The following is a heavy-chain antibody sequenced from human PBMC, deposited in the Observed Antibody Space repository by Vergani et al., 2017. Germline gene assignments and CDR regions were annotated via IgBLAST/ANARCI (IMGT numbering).Heavy chain of an antibody. CDR1: SYSISSDYY. V-gene: IGHV4-38-2*01. J-gene: IGHJ4*02. D-gene: IGHD3-10*01. Sequence: QVQLQESGPGLVKTSETVSLTCAVSSYSISSDYYWGWIRQTPGKGLEWIGSIYNSGRTYDNPSLRGRVTMSVDTSRNQFSLKLDPVIAADTAVYYCARRTTMVRGVLEIARYYFDYWGQGTLVTVSS. CDR3: ARRTTMVRGVLEIARYYFDY. CDR2: IYNSGRT.